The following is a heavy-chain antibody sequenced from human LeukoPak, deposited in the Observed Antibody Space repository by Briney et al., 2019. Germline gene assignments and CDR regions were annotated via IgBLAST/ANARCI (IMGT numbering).Heavy chain of an antibody. CDR3: ARGADSGYSSVN. D-gene: IGHD6-19*01. CDR1: GFTFSNYW. V-gene: IGHV3-74*01. J-gene: IGHJ4*02. Sequence: PGGSLRLSCAASGFTFSNYWMHWVRHAPGKGLVWVSRINSDGRSTNYADSVKGRFTTSRDNAKNTLYLQMNSLRAEDTAVYYCARGADSGYSSVNWGQGTLVSVSS. CDR2: INSDGRST.